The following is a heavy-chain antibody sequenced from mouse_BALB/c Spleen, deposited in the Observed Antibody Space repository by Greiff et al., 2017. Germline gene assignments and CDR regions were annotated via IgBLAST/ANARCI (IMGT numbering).Heavy chain of an antibody. CDR2: ILPGSGST. J-gene: IGHJ3*01. CDR1: GYTFSSYW. Sequence: QVQLQQPGAELMKPGASVKISCKATGYTFSSYWIEWVKQRPGHGLEWIGEILPGSGSTNYNEKFKGKATFTADTSSNTAYMQLSSLTSEDSAVYYCARRNGNYGWFAYWGQGTLVTVSA. V-gene: IGHV1-9*01. CDR3: ARRNGNYGWFAY. D-gene: IGHD2-1*01.